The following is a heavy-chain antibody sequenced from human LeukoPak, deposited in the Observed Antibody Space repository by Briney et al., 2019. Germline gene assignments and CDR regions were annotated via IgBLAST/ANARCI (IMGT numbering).Heavy chain of an antibody. CDR3: ARGLDITMVRGVIHYYYYGMDV. D-gene: IGHD3-10*01. CDR2: MNPNSGNT. J-gene: IGHJ6*02. V-gene: IGHV1-8*01. Sequence: GASVKVSCKASGYTFTSYDINWVRQATGQGLEWMGWMNPNSGNTGYAQKFQGRVTMTRNTSISTAYMELSSLRSEDTAVYYCARGLDITMVRGVIHYYYYGMDVWGQGTTVTVSS. CDR1: GYTFTSYD.